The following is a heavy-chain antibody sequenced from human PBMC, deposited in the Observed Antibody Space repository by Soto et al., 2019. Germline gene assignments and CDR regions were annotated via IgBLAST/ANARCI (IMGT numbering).Heavy chain of an antibody. V-gene: IGHV4-31*03. CDR2: IYYSGST. Sequence: SETLSLTCTVSCGSISSGGYYWSWIRQHPGKGLEWIGYIYYSGSTYYNPSLKSRVTISVDTSKNQFSLKLSSVTAADTAVYYCARDDYLYNWFDPWGQGTLVTVSS. D-gene: IGHD4-17*01. CDR3: ARDDYLYNWFDP. CDR1: CGSISSGGYY. J-gene: IGHJ5*02.